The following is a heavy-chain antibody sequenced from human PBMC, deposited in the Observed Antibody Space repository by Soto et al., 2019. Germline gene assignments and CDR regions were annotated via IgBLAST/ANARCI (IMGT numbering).Heavy chain of an antibody. CDR2: ISAYNGNT. D-gene: IGHD1-1*01. CDR1: GYTFTSYG. V-gene: IGHV1-18*01. J-gene: IGHJ3*02. Sequence: ASVKVSCKASGYTFTSYGISWVRQAPGQGLEWMGWISAYNGNTNYAQKLQGRVTMTTDISTSTAYMELRSLRSDDTAIYYCARDSPGVQLEILVDVFDIWGQGTMVTVSS. CDR3: ARDSPGVQLEILVDVFDI.